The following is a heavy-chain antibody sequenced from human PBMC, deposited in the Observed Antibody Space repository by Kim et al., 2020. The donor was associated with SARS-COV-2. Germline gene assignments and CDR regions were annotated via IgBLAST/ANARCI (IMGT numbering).Heavy chain of an antibody. V-gene: IGHV3-30*18. CDR2: ISYHGSDK. CDR1: GFTFTTYG. Sequence: GGSLRLSCAGSGFTFTTYGMHWVRQAPGKGLEWVAGISYHGSDKYYADSVKGRFTISRDNSKNSLGLHMNSLRAEDTAMYYCAKNRGAYYGSGSYVFDYWGQGTLVTVSS. J-gene: IGHJ4*02. CDR3: AKNRGAYYGSGSYVFDY. D-gene: IGHD3-10*01.